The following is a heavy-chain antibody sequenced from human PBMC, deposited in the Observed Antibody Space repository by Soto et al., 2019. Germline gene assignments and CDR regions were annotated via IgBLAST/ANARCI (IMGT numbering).Heavy chain of an antibody. V-gene: IGHV3-30*18. D-gene: IGHD6-19*01. CDR2: ISYDGSNK. CDR1: GFTFSAYG. CDR3: AKDHKWLAPWYYYGMDV. Sequence: GGSLRLSCVASGFTFSAYGMHWVRQAQGKGRGWVAVISYDGSNKYYADSVKGRFTISRDNSKSTLYLQMNSLRAEDTAVYYCAKDHKWLAPWYYYGMDVWGQGTTVTVSS. J-gene: IGHJ6*02.